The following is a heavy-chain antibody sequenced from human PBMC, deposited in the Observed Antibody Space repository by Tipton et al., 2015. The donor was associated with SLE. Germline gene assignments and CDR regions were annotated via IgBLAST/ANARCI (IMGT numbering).Heavy chain of an antibody. Sequence: TLSLTCTVSGASISSHYWSWIRQPPGKKLEWIGYIYYNRHTNYIPPLESRVTILVDTSKNQFSLKLTSVTAADTAVYYCATGGAAARPWYFDYWGQGTLVTVSS. J-gene: IGHJ4*02. CDR2: IYYNRHT. CDR1: GASISSHY. D-gene: IGHD6-6*01. CDR3: ATGGAAARPWYFDY. V-gene: IGHV4-59*11.